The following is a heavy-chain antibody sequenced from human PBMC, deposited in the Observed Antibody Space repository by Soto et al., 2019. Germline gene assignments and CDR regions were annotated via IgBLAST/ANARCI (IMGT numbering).Heavy chain of an antibody. D-gene: IGHD3-3*01. CDR2: IYYSGST. Sequence: SETLSLTCTVSGGSISSYYWSWIRQPPGKGLEWIGYIYYSGSTYYNPSLKSRVTISVDTSKNQFSLKLSSVTAADTAVYYCARRVTIFGVVTTWDNWFDPWGQGTLVTVSS. J-gene: IGHJ5*02. V-gene: IGHV4-59*12. CDR3: ARRVTIFGVVTTWDNWFDP. CDR1: GGSISSYY.